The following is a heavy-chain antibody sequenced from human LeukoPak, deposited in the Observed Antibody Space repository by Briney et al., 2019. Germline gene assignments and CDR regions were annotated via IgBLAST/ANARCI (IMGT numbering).Heavy chain of an antibody. Sequence: SETLSLTCTVSGGSISSSSYYWGWIRQPPGKGLEWIGSIYYSGSTYYNPSLKSRVTISVDTSKNQFSLKLSSVTAADTAVYYCAVYYDILTGYYRQRPNWFDPWGQGTLVTVSS. CDR2: IYYSGST. CDR1: GGSISSSSYY. D-gene: IGHD3-9*01. J-gene: IGHJ5*02. V-gene: IGHV4-39*01. CDR3: AVYYDILTGYYRQRPNWFDP.